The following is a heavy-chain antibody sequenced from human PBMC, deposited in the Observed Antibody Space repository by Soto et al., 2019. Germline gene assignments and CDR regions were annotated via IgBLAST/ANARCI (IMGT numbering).Heavy chain of an antibody. CDR2: INWNSGRI. Sequence: GGSLRLSCAASGFTFDNYAMHWVRQAPGKGLEWVSGINWNSGRIVYADYVKGRFTISRDNAKNSLYLQMNSLRVEDKALYYCVKGGNRHYDFWSDHWGQGTLVTVSS. V-gene: IGHV3-9*01. D-gene: IGHD3-3*01. J-gene: IGHJ5*02. CDR1: GFTFDNYA. CDR3: VKGGNRHYDFWSDH.